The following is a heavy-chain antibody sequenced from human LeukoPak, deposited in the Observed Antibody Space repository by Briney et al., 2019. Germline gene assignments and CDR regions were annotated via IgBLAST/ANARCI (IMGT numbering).Heavy chain of an antibody. CDR1: GGSISSYY. Sequence: SETLSLTCTVSGGSISSYYWSWIRQPPGKGLEWIGYIYTSGSTNYNPSLKSRVTISVDTSKNQLSLKLSSVTAADTAVYYCARHPYYGSFDYWGQGTLVTVSS. CDR3: ARHPYYGSFDY. J-gene: IGHJ4*02. V-gene: IGHV4-4*09. D-gene: IGHD3-10*01. CDR2: IYTSGST.